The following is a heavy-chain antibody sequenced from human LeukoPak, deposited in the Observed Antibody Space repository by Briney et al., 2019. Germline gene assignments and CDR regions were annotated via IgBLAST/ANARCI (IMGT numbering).Heavy chain of an antibody. CDR1: GFTFSSYG. V-gene: IGHV3-33*08. J-gene: IGHJ4*02. Sequence: GGSLRLSCAASGFTFSSYGMHWVRQAPGKGLEWVAVIWYDGSNKYYADSVKGRFTISRDNSKNTLYLQMNSLRAEDTAVYYCARIFFPTVVDALGYWGQGTLVTVSS. D-gene: IGHD2-15*01. CDR2: IWYDGSNK. CDR3: ARIFFPTVVDALGY.